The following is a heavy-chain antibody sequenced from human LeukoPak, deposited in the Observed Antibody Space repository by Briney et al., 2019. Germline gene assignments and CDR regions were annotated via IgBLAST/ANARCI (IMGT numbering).Heavy chain of an antibody. J-gene: IGHJ4*02. CDR1: GFTFRTYV. V-gene: IGHV3-64*02. D-gene: IGHD6-19*01. CDR3: AKRGSGYSSGWYYFDY. CDR2: ITTDGGRT. Sequence: PGGSLRLSCTASGFTFRTYVMHWVRQAPGKALEYVSAITTDGGRTYYADSVKGRFTISRDNSKNILYLQMGSLRAEDTAVYYCAKRGSGYSSGWYYFDYWGQGTLVTVSS.